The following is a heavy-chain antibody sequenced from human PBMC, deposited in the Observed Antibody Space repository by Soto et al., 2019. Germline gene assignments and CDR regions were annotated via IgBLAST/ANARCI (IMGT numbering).Heavy chain of an antibody. Sequence: PGESLKISCKGSGYSFTSYWIGWVCQMPGKGLEWMGIIYPGDSDTRYSPSFQGQVTISADKSISTAYLQWSSLKASDTAMYYCARHEYSGYDFPVWIDYWGQGTLVTVSS. CDR2: IYPGDSDT. J-gene: IGHJ4*02. CDR3: ARHEYSGYDFPVWIDY. D-gene: IGHD5-12*01. V-gene: IGHV5-51*01. CDR1: GYSFTSYW.